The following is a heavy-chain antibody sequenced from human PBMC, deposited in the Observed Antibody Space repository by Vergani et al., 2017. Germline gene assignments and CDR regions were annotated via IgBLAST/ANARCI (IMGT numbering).Heavy chain of an antibody. CDR1: GYSTSSGYY. CDR3: ATTLISVAATNFVY. CDR2: IYHSGNT. J-gene: IGHJ4*02. V-gene: IGHV4-38-2*01. D-gene: IGHD6-19*01. Sequence: QVQLQESGPGLVKPSETLSLTCVVSGYSTSSGYYWGWIRQPPGKGLEWIGTIYHSGNTYYNTSFKSRVTISVDTSKNQFSLKLSSVTAADTAVYYCATTLISVAATNFVYWGQGTLVTVSS.